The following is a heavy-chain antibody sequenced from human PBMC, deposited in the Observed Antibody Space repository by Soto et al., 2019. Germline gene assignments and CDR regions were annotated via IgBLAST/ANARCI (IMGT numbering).Heavy chain of an antibody. V-gene: IGHV4-59*01. Sequence: SDTLSLTCTVSGGSISSYYWSWIRQPPGKGLEWIGYIYYSGSTNYNPSLKSRVTISVDTSKNQFSLKLSSVTAADTAVYYCARVGRSSGWDYYYYGMDVWGQGTTVNGSS. D-gene: IGHD6-6*01. CDR1: GGSISSYY. J-gene: IGHJ6*02. CDR3: ARVGRSSGWDYYYYGMDV. CDR2: IYYSGST.